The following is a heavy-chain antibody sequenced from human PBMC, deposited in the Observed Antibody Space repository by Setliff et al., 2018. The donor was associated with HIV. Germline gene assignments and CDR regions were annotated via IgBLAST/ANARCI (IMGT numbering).Heavy chain of an antibody. CDR2: ISWNSGSI. V-gene: IGHV3-9*01. Sequence: PGGSLRLSCTASGFTFDDYAMHWVRQAPGKGLEWVSGISWNSGSIGYADSVKGRVTMTTDTSTSIAYMELKSLRSEDTAVYYCARDHHSGRGSNFPWYSDLWGRGTLVTVSS. CDR1: GFTFDDYA. CDR3: ARDHHSGRGSNFPWYSDL. D-gene: IGHD1-26*01. J-gene: IGHJ2*01.